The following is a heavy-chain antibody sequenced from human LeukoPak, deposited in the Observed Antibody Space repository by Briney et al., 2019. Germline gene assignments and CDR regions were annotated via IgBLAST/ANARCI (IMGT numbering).Heavy chain of an antibody. CDR2: FDREDGGT. Sequence: ASVKVSCKLSGYSGIELDMHWVRQAPGKGLEWMGGFDREDGGTIYARKFRGRVTMTEDTSTDTAYMELSSLTSEDTAVYYCATHTISGVVTYAFQMWGRGTLVTVSS. CDR1: GYSGIELD. V-gene: IGHV1-24*01. CDR3: ATHTISGVVTYAFQM. J-gene: IGHJ3*02. D-gene: IGHD3-3*01.